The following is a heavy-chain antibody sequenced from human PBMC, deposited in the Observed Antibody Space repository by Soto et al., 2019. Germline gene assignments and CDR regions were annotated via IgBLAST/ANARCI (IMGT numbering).Heavy chain of an antibody. CDR1: GFTFSSYG. J-gene: IGHJ4*02. CDR3: AKYGVPFYYGSVSYSDY. D-gene: IGHD3-10*01. V-gene: IGHV3-30*18. Sequence: GSLRLSCAASGFTFSSYGMHWVRQAPGKGLEWVAVISYDGSNKYYADSVKGRFTISRDNSKNTLYLQMNSLRAEDTAVYYCAKYGVPFYYGSVSYSDYWGQGTLVTVSS. CDR2: ISYDGSNK.